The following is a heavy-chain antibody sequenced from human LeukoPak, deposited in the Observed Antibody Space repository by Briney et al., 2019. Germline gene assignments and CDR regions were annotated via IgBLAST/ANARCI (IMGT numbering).Heavy chain of an antibody. CDR1: GFTFSNAW. CDR2: INHSGNT. Sequence: GSLRLSCAASGFTFSNAWMSWVRQAPGKGLEWIGEINHSGNTNYNPSLKSRVTISVDTSKNQFSLKLSSVTAADTAVYYCARETTSIVVVPAASYYYGMDVWGQGTTVTVSS. CDR3: ARETTSIVVVPAASYYYGMDV. J-gene: IGHJ6*02. V-gene: IGHV4-34*01. D-gene: IGHD2-2*01.